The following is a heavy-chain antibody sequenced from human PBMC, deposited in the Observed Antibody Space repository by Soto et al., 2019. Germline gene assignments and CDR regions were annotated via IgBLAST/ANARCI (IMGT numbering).Heavy chain of an antibody. CDR3: ARGDRGGSGSPASYYYSGLDV. CDR2: VSAGGDMT. CDR1: GFTFSSYA. D-gene: IGHD3-10*01. Sequence: DVQVLESGGDLVQPGGSLRLSCAASGFTFSSYAMSWVRQAPGKGLEWVSSVSAGGDMTYYSDSVKGRFTISRDNSNNALFLQMNSLRMEDTALYYCARGDRGGSGSPASYYYSGLDVWGQGTTVTVS. V-gene: IGHV3-23*01. J-gene: IGHJ6*02.